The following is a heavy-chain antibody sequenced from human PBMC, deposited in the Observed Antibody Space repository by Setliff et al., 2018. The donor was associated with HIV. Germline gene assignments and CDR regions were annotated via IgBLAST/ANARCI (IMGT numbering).Heavy chain of an antibody. CDR2: MYDGGTP. Sequence: KASETLSLTCAVSGYSITSGYYWGWIRQPPGKGLEWIGNMYDGGTPHYNPSLKSRVTVSLDTSRNQFSLRLSTVTAADAAVYYCARAGPRICWTWPCDAFDVWGLGTLVTVSS. CDR1: GYSITSGYY. D-gene: IGHD6-19*01. J-gene: IGHJ3*01. CDR3: ARAGPRICWTWPCDAFDV. V-gene: IGHV4-38-2*01.